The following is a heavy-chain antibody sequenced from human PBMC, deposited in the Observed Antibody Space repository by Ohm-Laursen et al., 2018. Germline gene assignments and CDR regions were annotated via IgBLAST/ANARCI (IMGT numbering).Heavy chain of an antibody. CDR2: ISGSGGST. D-gene: IGHD6-19*01. V-gene: IGHV3-23*01. J-gene: IGHJ4*02. Sequence: LRLSCSASGFTFSSYSMNWVRLAPGKGLEWVSGISGSGGSTYYADSVKGRFTISRDKSNSTLYLQMNSLRADDTAVYYCARATPGSGWLFDSWGQGTLVTVSS. CDR3: ARATPGSGWLFDS. CDR1: GFTFSSYS.